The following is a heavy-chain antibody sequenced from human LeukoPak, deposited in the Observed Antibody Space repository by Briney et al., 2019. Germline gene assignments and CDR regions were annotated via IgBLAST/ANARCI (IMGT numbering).Heavy chain of an antibody. CDR3: VSFYETY. CDR2: INSDGSWT. D-gene: IGHD2/OR15-2a*01. Sequence: PGGSLRLSCAASGNYWMHWVRQVPGKGLVWVSHINSDGSWTSYADSVKGRFTISKDNAKNTVYLQMNSLRAEDTAVYYCVSFYETYWGRGTLVTFSS. J-gene: IGHJ4*02. V-gene: IGHV3-74*01. CDR1: GNYW.